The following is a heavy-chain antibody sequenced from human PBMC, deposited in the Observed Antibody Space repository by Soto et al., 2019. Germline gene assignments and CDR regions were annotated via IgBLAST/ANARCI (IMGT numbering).Heavy chain of an antibody. CDR3: ARDKGVGETTADY. CDR1: GGTFSSYT. J-gene: IGHJ4*02. CDR2: LIPILGIA. V-gene: IGHV1-69*08. Sequence: QVQLVQSGAEVKKPGSSVKVSCKASGGTFSSYTISWVRRAPGPGLEWLGMLIPILGIAHYAQKVQGRVTSTADKATSTAYMERRSLSTEDTAVYDCARDKGVGETTADYWGQGTLVTVSS. D-gene: IGHD3-10*01.